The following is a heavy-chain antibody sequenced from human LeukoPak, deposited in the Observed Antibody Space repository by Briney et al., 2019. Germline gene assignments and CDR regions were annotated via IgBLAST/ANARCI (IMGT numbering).Heavy chain of an antibody. Sequence: SVKVSCKASGGTFSSYAISWVRQAPGQGLEWMGGIIPIFGTANYAQKFQGRVTITTDESTSTAYMELSSLRSEDTAVYYCARERKSSGDFRNWFDPWGQGTLVTVSS. D-gene: IGHD4-17*01. V-gene: IGHV1-69*05. CDR1: GGTFSSYA. CDR2: IIPIFGTA. CDR3: ARERKSSGDFRNWFDP. J-gene: IGHJ5*02.